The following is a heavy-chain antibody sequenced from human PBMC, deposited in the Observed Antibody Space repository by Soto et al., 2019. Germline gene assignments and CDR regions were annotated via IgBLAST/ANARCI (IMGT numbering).Heavy chain of an antibody. V-gene: IGHV3-23*01. CDR2: ISGSGGST. J-gene: IGHJ4*02. D-gene: IGHD6-19*01. Sequence: EVQLLESGGGLVQPGGSLRLSCAASGFTFSSYAMSWVRQAPGKGLEWASAISGSGGSTYYADSVKGRFTISRDNSKNTLDLQMNSLRAEDTAVYYFANPLVRREQWRLPLSYYWGQGTLVTVSS. CDR1: GFTFSSYA. CDR3: ANPLVRREQWRLPLSYY.